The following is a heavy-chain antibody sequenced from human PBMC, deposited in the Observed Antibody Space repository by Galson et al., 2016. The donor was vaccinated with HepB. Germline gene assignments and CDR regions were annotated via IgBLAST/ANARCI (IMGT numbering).Heavy chain of an antibody. CDR3: ARNTALVTGLYALDI. Sequence: TLSLTCTVSGGSINSGGYYWTWIRQHPGKGLEWIWYIYYSGSTYYNPSLKSRVTITVDTSKNQFPLNLSSVTAADTAGYYCARNTALVTGLYALDIWGQGTMVTVSS. D-gene: IGHD2-21*02. V-gene: IGHV4-31*03. J-gene: IGHJ3*02. CDR2: IYYSGST. CDR1: GGSINSGGYY.